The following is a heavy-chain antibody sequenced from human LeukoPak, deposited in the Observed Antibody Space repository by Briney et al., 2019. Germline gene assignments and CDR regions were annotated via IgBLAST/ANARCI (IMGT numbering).Heavy chain of an antibody. J-gene: IGHJ4*02. CDR3: ARVDRIQLRFYYFDY. D-gene: IGHD5-18*01. Sequence: SETLSLTCTVSGGSISSGDYYWSWIRQLPGKGLEWIGYIYYSGSTYYNPSLKSRVTISVDTSRNQFSLKLSSVTAADTAVYYCARVDRIQLRFYYFDYWGQGTLVTVSS. V-gene: IGHV4-30-4*08. CDR1: GGSISSGDYY. CDR2: IYYSGST.